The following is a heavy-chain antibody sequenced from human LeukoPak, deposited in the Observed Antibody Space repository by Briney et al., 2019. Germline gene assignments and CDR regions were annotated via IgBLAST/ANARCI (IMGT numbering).Heavy chain of an antibody. D-gene: IGHD2-15*01. Sequence: GGSLRLSCAASGFHFGGYGMHWVRQAPGKGLEWVAYIRYNGDTIHYADSVQGRFTISRDNSKNTMYLQMNSLRAEDTAVYYCAKDTAVVVTAPFDYWGQGTLVTVSS. V-gene: IGHV3-30*02. J-gene: IGHJ4*02. CDR2: IRYNGDTI. CDR1: GFHFGGYG. CDR3: AKDTAVVVTAPFDY.